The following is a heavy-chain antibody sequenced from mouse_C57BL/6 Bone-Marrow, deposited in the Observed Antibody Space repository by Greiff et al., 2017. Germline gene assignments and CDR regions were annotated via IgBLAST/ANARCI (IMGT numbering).Heavy chain of an antibody. CDR3: ARSRGTVYAMDY. Sequence: VKLQESGPELVKPGASVKISCKASGYAFSSSWMNWVKQRPGKGLEWIGRIYPGDGDTNYNGKFKGKATLTADKSSSTAYMQHSSLTSEDSAVYCSARSRGTVYAMDYWGQGTSVTVSA. V-gene: IGHV1-82*01. CDR1: GYAFSSSW. D-gene: IGHD1-1*01. CDR2: IYPGDGDT. J-gene: IGHJ4*01.